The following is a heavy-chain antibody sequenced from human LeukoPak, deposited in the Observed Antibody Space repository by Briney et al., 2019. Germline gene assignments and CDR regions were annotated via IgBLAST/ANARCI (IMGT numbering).Heavy chain of an antibody. CDR2: IYYSGST. V-gene: IGHV4-39*07. CDR1: GGSITSSTYY. CDR3: ARLLRWSGMDV. J-gene: IGHJ6*02. Sequence: SETLSLTCTVSGGSITSSTYYWGWIRQPPGKGLEWIGSIYYSGSTYYSPSLKSRVTISLDTSKNQFSLKLTSVTAADTAVYYCARLLRWSGMDVWGQGTTVTVSS. D-gene: IGHD2-21*01.